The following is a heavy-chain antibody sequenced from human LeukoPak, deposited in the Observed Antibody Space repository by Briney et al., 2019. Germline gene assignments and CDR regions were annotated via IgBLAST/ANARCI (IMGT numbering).Heavy chain of an antibody. D-gene: IGHD4-17*01. V-gene: IGHV3-23*01. J-gene: IGHJ4*02. CDR1: GFPFSSYA. CDR3: AKERQTTTAFDS. Sequence: SGGSLRLSCAASGFPFSSYAMSWVRQAAGKGLEWVSGLSGSGTSTYYADSVKGRFTISRDNSKNTLYLQMSSLRVEDTATYYCAKERQTTTAFDSWGQGTLVTVSS. CDR2: LSGSGTST.